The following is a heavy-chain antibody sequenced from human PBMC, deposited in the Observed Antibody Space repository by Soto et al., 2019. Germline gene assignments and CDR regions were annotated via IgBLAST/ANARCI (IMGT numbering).Heavy chain of an antibody. Sequence: LSLTCAVSGGPISSSNWWSWVRQPPGKGLEWIGEICHSGSTNYNPSLKSRVTISVDKSKNQFSLKLSSVTAADTAVYYCARVRRGVNYYYGMDVWGQGTTVTVSS. V-gene: IGHV4-4*02. CDR3: ARVRRGVNYYYGMDV. CDR2: ICHSGST. D-gene: IGHD3-10*01. J-gene: IGHJ6*02. CDR1: GGPISSSNW.